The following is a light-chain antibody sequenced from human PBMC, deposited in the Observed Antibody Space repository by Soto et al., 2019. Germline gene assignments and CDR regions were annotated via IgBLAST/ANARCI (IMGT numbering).Light chain of an antibody. CDR2: GAS. V-gene: IGKV3-15*01. CDR3: QQYNKWPLIT. J-gene: IGKJ5*01. Sequence: VLPQSPDTLSVSPGERATLSCRASQSVSNNLAWYQQKRGQAPRLLIYGASTRATGIPARFSGSGSGTEFTLIISSLQSEDFAVYYCQQYNKWPLITFGQGTRLEIK. CDR1: QSVSNN.